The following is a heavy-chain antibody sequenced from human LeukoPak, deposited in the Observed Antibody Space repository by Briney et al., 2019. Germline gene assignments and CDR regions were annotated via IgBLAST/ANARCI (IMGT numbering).Heavy chain of an antibody. J-gene: IGHJ4*02. CDR2: VHLDGRT. V-gene: IGHV4-4*02. CDR1: GGSFTSTNW. CDR3: AREGGFYRPLDY. D-gene: IGHD3-3*01. Sequence: SGTLSLTCGVSGGSFTSTNWWTWVRQPPGKGLEWIGEVHLDGRTNYNPSLKSRLTMSVDLSENHISLKLTSVTAADTAVYYCAREGGFYRPLDYSGQGTLVTVSS.